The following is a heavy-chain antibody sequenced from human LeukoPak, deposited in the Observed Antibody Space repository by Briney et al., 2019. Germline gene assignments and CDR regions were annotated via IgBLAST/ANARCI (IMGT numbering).Heavy chain of an antibody. CDR2: IYYSGRT. D-gene: IGHD3-16*02. J-gene: IGHJ4*02. Sequence: SESLSPTCTVSGGSISSYYWTWIRQPPGQGLGWMGDIYYSGRTNSTTSLKRRLTISLDTSTNQLSLNLSSVLAGCTPVYYFAKYVWGSYPTFKDYWGQGTLVTVSS. V-gene: IGHV4-59*03. CDR3: AKYVWGSYPTFKDY. CDR1: GGSISSYY.